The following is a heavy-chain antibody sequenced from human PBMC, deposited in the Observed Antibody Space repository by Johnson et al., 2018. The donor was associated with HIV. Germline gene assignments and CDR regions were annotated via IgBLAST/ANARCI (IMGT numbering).Heavy chain of an antibody. D-gene: IGHD2-15*01. CDR2: IYSGGST. V-gene: IGHV3-66*01. CDR1: GFTVSSNY. CDR3: AKDPGYCSGGSCYTLIGWGV. Sequence: MQLVESGGGVVQPGRSLRLSCAASGFTVSSNYMSWVRQAPGKGLEWVSVIYSGGSTYYADSVKGRFTISRDNSKNTLYLQMNSLRVEDTAVYYCAKDPGYCSGGSCYTLIGWGVWGQGTMVTVSS. J-gene: IGHJ3*01.